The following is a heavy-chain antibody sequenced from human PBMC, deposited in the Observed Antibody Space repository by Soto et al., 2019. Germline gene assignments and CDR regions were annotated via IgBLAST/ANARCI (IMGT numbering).Heavy chain of an antibody. D-gene: IGHD4-17*01. Sequence: EVQLLESGGGLVQPGGSLRLSCAASGFTFSSYAMSWVRQAPGKGLEWVSAISGSGGSTYYADSVKGRFTISRDNSKNTLYLQMNSLRREDRGLYYCAKDRPDYGTNVAFDIWGQGTMVTVSS. V-gene: IGHV3-23*01. CDR3: AKDRPDYGTNVAFDI. CDR1: GFTFSSYA. CDR2: ISGSGGST. J-gene: IGHJ3*02.